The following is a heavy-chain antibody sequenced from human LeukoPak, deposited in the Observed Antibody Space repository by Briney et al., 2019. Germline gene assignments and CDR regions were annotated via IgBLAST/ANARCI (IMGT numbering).Heavy chain of an antibody. D-gene: IGHD6-13*01. Sequence: PSETLSLTCAVYGGSFSGYYWSWIRQPPGKGLEWIGEINHSGSTNYNPSLKSRVTISVDTSKNQFSLKLSSVTAADTAVYYCARGLYSSSWYVDYWGQGTLVTVSS. CDR3: ARGLYSSSWYVDY. CDR1: GGSFSGYY. V-gene: IGHV4-34*01. CDR2: INHSGST. J-gene: IGHJ4*02.